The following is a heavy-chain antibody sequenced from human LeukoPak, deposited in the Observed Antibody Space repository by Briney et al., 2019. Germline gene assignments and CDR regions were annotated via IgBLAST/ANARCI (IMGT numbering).Heavy chain of an antibody. CDR1: GFTFSSYS. J-gene: IGHJ1*01. CDR3: ARCSSWYLEYFQL. Sequence: GGPLRLSCAASGFTFSSYSMNWVRQAPGKGLEWVSYISSSSSTIYYADSVKGRFTISRDSAKKSLYLQMNSLTVEDTAVYYCARCSSWYLEYFQLWGQGTLVTVSS. V-gene: IGHV3-48*01. CDR2: ISSSSSTI. D-gene: IGHD6-13*01.